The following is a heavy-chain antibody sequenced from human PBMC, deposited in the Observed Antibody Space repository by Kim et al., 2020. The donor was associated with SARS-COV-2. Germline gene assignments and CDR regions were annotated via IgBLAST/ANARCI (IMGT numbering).Heavy chain of an antibody. CDR3: AKANFYYCSSGYPAGAFDI. Sequence: KGLFTISRDNAKNSLYLQMNSLRAEDTALYYCAKANFYYCSSGYPAGAFDIWGQGTMVTVSS. D-gene: IGHD3-22*01. V-gene: IGHV3-9*01. J-gene: IGHJ3*02.